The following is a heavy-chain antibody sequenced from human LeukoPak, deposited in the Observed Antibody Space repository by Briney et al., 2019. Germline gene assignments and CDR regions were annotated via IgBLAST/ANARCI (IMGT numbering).Heavy chain of an antibody. V-gene: IGHV3-48*01. CDR2: ISSSSSTI. D-gene: IGHD5-18*01. Sequence: GGSLRLSCAASGFTFSSYSMNWVRQAPGKGLEWISYISSSSSTIYYADSVKGRFTISRDNAKNSLYLQMNSLRAEDTAVYYCAKDLRPGQLWPLFDYWGQGTLVTVSS. CDR3: AKDLRPGQLWPLFDY. CDR1: GFTFSSYS. J-gene: IGHJ4*02.